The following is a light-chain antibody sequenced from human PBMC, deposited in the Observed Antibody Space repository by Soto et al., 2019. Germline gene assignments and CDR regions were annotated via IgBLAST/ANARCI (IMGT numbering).Light chain of an antibody. CDR3: QQRSNWPPEIT. Sequence: EIVLTQSPATLSLFPGERATLSCRASLSVSIYLAWYQQKPGQAPRLLIYDASNRATGIPARFSGSGSGTDFTLTISSLEPEDFAVYYCQQRSNWPPEITFGQGTRLEIK. CDR2: DAS. V-gene: IGKV3-11*01. J-gene: IGKJ5*01. CDR1: LSVSIY.